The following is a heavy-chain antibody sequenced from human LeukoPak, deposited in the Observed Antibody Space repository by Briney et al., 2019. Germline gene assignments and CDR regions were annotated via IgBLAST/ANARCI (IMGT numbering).Heavy chain of an antibody. D-gene: IGHD6-19*01. J-gene: IGHJ4*02. CDR2: INWNGGGT. Sequence: GGSLRLSCAASGSTFDDHGMSWVRHVPGKGLEWGAVINWNGGGTAYADSVKGRFTISRDNAKISLFLTLNCLRAQDTAIYYWAMVDSSGCSINYSGQGSLVTVSS. CDR1: GSTFDDHG. V-gene: IGHV3-20*04. CDR3: AMVDSSGCSINY.